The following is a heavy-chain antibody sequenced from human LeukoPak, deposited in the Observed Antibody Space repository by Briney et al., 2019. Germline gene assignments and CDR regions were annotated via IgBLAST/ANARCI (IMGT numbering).Heavy chain of an antibody. D-gene: IGHD1-26*01. V-gene: IGHV3-21*01. Sequence: PGGSLRLSCAASGFTFSSYSMNWVRQAPGKGLEWVSSISSSSSYIYYADSVKGRFTISRDNAKNSLYLQMNSLRAEDTAVYYCARSTPEWELLYYFDYWGQGTLVTASS. CDR3: ARSTPEWELLYYFDY. CDR2: ISSSSSYI. CDR1: GFTFSSYS. J-gene: IGHJ4*02.